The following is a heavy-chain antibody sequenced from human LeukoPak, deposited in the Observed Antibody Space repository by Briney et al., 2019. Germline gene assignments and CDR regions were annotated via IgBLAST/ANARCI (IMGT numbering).Heavy chain of an antibody. CDR1: GFTFSSYG. CDR3: AKQRPGTPSGLDY. J-gene: IGHJ4*02. D-gene: IGHD3-10*01. Sequence: GGSLRLSCAASGFTFSSYGMHWVRQAPGKGLEWVAFIRYDGSNEYYADSVKGRFTISRDNSKYTLYLQMNSLRADDTAVYYCAKQRPGTPSGLDYWGQGTLVTVPS. V-gene: IGHV3-30*02. CDR2: IRYDGSNE.